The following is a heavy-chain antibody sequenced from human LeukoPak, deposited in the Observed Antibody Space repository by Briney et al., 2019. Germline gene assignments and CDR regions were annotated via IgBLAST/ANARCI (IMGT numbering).Heavy chain of an antibody. V-gene: IGHV1-24*01. J-gene: IGHJ6*02. CDR1: GYTLTELS. D-gene: IGHD2-2*01. Sequence: ASVNVSCKVSGYTLTELSMHWVRQAPGKGLEWMGGFDPEDGETIYAQKFQGRVTMTEDTSTDTAYMELSSLRSEDTAVYYCATDVFDNLVVPAAKRGKYYYYVMDVWGQGTTVTVSS. CDR2: FDPEDGET. CDR3: ATDVFDNLVVPAAKRGKYYYYVMDV.